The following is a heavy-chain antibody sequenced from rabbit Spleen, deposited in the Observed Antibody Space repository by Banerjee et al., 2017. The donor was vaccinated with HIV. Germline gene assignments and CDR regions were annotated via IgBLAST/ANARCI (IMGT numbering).Heavy chain of an antibody. CDR3: ARAGDSGGWGWEYGAFDP. CDR1: GFSFSSRYY. J-gene: IGHJ2*01. Sequence: QSLEESGGGLVQPEGSLTLTCTASGFSFSSRYYMCWVRQAPGKGLEWIGCIGSGATGNTYYASWAEGRFTISKTSSTTLTLQMTSLTASDTATYFCARAGDSGGWGWEYGAFDPWGPGTLVTVS. V-gene: IGHV1S40*01. D-gene: IGHD4-1*01. CDR2: IGSGATGNT.